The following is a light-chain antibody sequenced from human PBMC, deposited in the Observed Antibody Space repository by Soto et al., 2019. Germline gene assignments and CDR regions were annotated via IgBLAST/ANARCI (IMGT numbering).Light chain of an antibody. V-gene: IGKV3-20*01. CDR1: QSVTSNS. CDR2: GAS. J-gene: IGKJ1*01. CDR3: PQYGNSPFWT. Sequence: EIVLTQSPGTLSLSPGERVTLSCRASQSVTSNSLAWYQQKPGQPPRLLIYGASSRATGTPDRFSGSGSGTDFTLTISRLEPEDFAVYYCPQYGNSPFWTFXQGTKVDIK.